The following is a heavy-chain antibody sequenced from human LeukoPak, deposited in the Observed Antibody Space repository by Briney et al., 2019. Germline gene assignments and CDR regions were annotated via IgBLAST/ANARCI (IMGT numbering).Heavy chain of an antibody. D-gene: IGHD3-10*01. CDR3: ARDRGRISDYYGSGRSLHYYMDV. CDR2: VSGSGVST. V-gene: IGHV3-23*01. Sequence: GGSLRLSCAASGFTFSNYAMTWVRQAPGKGLEWVSSVSGSGVSTYYADSVKGRFTISRENFKNTLYLQMNSLSDEDTAVYYCARDRGRISDYYGSGRSLHYYMDVWGRGTTVTVSS. J-gene: IGHJ6*03. CDR1: GFTFSNYA.